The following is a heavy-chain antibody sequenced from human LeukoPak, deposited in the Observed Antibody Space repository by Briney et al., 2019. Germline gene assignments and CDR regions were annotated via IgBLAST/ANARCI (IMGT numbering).Heavy chain of an antibody. Sequence: PGGSLRLSCAASGFSFSSYTMNWVRQAPGKGLEWVSSISSSNTYIYYADSVKGRFTISRDNAKNSLYLQMNSLRGEDTAVYYCASGLPPWELATDYWGQGTLVTVSS. V-gene: IGHV3-21*01. J-gene: IGHJ4*02. CDR3: ASGLPPWELATDY. CDR2: ISSSNTYI. D-gene: IGHD1-26*01. CDR1: GFSFSSYT.